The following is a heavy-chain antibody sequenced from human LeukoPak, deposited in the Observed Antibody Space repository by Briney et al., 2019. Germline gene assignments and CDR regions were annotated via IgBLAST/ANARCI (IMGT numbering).Heavy chain of an antibody. CDR3: ARDLGYGSGSYYGGGDY. Sequence: ASVKVSCKASGYTFTSYGISWVRQAPGQGLEWMGWISAYNGNTNYAQKLQGRVTMTTDTSTSTAYMELRSLRSDDTAVYYSARDLGYGSGSYYGGGDYWGQGTLVTVSS. V-gene: IGHV1-18*04. CDR1: GYTFTSYG. CDR2: ISAYNGNT. D-gene: IGHD3-10*01. J-gene: IGHJ4*02.